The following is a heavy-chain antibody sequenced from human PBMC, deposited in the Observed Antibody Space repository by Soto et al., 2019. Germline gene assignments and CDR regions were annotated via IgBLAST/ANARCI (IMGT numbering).Heavy chain of an antibody. CDR2: ISGSGGST. CDR1: GFTFSVYA. CDR3: AKPWIQLRTSPIDY. J-gene: IGHJ4*02. D-gene: IGHD5-18*01. Sequence: GGSLRLSCAASGFTFSVYAMSWVRQAPGKGLEWVSAISGSGGSTYYADSVKGRFTISRDNSKNTLYLQMNSLRAEDTAVYYCAKPWIQLRTSPIDYWGQGTLVTVSS. V-gene: IGHV3-23*01.